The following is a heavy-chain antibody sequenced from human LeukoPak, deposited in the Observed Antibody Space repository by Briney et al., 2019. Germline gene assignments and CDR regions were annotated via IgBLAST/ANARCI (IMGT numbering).Heavy chain of an antibody. CDR2: VYHTGGT. D-gene: IGHD3-10*01. CDR3: AREANDTFYYGSGSYWFDP. CDR1: GYSISSHYY. V-gene: IGHV4-38-2*02. J-gene: IGHJ5*02. Sequence: SETLSLTCTVSGYSISSHYYWGWIRQPPGKGLEWIGSVYHTGGTYYNPSLKSRLTISVDTSKNQFSLNLSSVTAADTAVYYCAREANDTFYYGSGSYWFDPWGQGTLVTVSS.